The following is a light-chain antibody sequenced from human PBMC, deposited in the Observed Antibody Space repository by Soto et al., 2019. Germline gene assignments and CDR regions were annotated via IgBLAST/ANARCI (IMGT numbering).Light chain of an antibody. V-gene: IGKV3-15*01. J-gene: IGKJ3*01. CDR1: QSLSRN. CDR2: GAS. Sequence: EILMTQSPATLSVSPGERATLSCRASQSLSRNLAWYQQKPGQAPRLLIYGASTRASGVPARFSGSGSGTEVTHTISSLQSEDFALYYCQHYNDWPPAFTFGPGTKVDL. CDR3: QHYNDWPPAFT.